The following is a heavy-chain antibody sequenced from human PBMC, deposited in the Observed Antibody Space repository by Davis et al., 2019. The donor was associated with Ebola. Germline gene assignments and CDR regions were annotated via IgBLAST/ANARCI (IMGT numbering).Heavy chain of an antibody. CDR1: GFTYAASGFIYNR. D-gene: IGHD2-8*01. CDR2: IKTKTAPGTP. Sequence: PGGSLRLSCAASGFTYAASGFIYNRFDMSWVRQAPGKGLEWVARIKTKTAPGTPDYAAPVKGRFTISRNDSHNTLYLQMDSLRTEDTGVYYCTSEEELVDGPFDFWGQGTLVTVSS. CDR3: TSEEELVDGPFDF. V-gene: IGHV3-15*01. J-gene: IGHJ4*02.